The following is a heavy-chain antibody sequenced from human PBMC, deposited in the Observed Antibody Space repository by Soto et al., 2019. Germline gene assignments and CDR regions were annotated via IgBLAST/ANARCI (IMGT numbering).Heavy chain of an antibody. V-gene: IGHV4-39*01. J-gene: IGHJ3*02. CDR1: GGSISSSSYY. CDR2: IYYSGST. Sequence: QLQLQESGPGLVKPSETLSLTCTVSGGSISSSSYYWGWIRQPPGKGLEWIGSIYYSGSTYYNPSLKSRVTISVDTSKNQFSLKLSSVTAADTAVYYCARGEPYSSGWGIWGQGTMVTVSS. CDR3: ARGEPYSSGWGI. D-gene: IGHD6-19*01.